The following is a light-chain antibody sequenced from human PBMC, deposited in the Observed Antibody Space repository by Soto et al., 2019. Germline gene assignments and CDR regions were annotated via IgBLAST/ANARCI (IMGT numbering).Light chain of an antibody. CDR1: QSVSSNF. CDR2: GAS. J-gene: IGKJ2*02. Sequence: IVWTQSPGTLSLSPGDRATLSCRASQSVSSNFLAWDQQKPGPAPKLLSSGASSRATGIPDRFSGSGSGTDFTLTISSLEPEDFALYSCQQYGSSPGTFGQGTKLEIK. CDR3: QQYGSSPGT. V-gene: IGKV3-20*01.